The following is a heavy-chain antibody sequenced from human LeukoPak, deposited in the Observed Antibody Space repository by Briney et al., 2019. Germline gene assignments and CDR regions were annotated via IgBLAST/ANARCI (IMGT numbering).Heavy chain of an antibody. CDR3: AREGTDAFDI. CDR1: GFTFSTYT. CDR2: ISSSNYI. V-gene: IGHV3-21*01. Sequence: PGGSLRLSCGASGFTFSTYTMNWVRQAPGKGLEWVSSISSSNYIYYADSVKGRFTISRDNAKNSLYLQMNSLRAEDTAVYYCAREGTDAFDIWGQGTMVTVSS. J-gene: IGHJ3*02.